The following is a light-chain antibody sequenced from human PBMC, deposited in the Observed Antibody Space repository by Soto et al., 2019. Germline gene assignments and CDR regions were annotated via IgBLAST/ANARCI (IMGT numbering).Light chain of an antibody. CDR2: AAS. J-gene: IGKJ4*01. V-gene: IGKV1-12*01. CDR3: QQANTFPLT. CDR1: QGLSSW. Sequence: DIQMTQSPSSLSASVGDRATITCRASQGLSSWLAWYQQKPGKAPKLLIYAASSLQSGVPSRFSGSGSATAFTLTISSLQTADFATYYCQQANTFPLTFGGGARVEIK.